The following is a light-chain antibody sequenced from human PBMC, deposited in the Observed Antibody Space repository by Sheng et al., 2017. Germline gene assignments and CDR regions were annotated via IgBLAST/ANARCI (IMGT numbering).Light chain of an antibody. Sequence: QSALTQPASVSGSPGQSITISCTGTSSDVGGYNYVSWYQQHPGKAPKLMIYDVSNRPSGVSNRFSGSKSGNTASLTISGLQAVDEADYYCSSYTSSRSVVFGGGTKLTVL. CDR1: SSDVGGYNY. CDR2: DVS. V-gene: IGLV2-14*03. CDR3: SSYTSSRSVV. J-gene: IGLJ2*01.